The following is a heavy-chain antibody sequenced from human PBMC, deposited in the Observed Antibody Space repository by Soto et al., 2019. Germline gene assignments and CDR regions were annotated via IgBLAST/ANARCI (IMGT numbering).Heavy chain of an antibody. D-gene: IGHD6-13*01. CDR3: ARSFGVAADGTFDY. V-gene: IGHV4-30-4*07. CDR1: GGSISSGGYS. Sequence: TXSLTCAVSGGSISSGGYSWSWIRQPPGKGLECIGHIYXSGSNXYNPSLKSRVXXSVDTYKXXFSLKLRSVTAADTAVYYCARSFGVAADGTFDYWGQGTLVTVSS. J-gene: IGHJ4*02. CDR2: IYXSGSN.